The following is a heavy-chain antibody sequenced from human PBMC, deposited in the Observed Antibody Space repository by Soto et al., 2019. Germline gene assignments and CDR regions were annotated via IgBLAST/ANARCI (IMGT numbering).Heavy chain of an antibody. CDR1: GYTFTSYA. D-gene: IGHD6-13*01. CDR2: INAGNGNT. J-gene: IGHJ5*02. CDR3: ARDHDSSSWYWFDP. V-gene: IGHV1-3*01. Sequence: APVKLSCKASGYTFTSYAMHWVRQAPGQRLEWMGWINAGNGNTKYSQKFQGRVTITRDTSASTAYMELSSLRSEDTAVYYCARDHDSSSWYWFDPWGQGTLVTVSS.